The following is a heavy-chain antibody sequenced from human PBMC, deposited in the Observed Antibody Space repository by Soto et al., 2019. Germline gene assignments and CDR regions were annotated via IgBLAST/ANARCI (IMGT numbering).Heavy chain of an antibody. J-gene: IGHJ5*02. V-gene: IGHV4-30-2*01. Sequence: LSPTCAVSGGSISSGDPSWSWIRQPPGKGLEYIGSIHHSGSTYYNPSLKSPITTSVNRSKSQSSLKLCSVTAADTAGYYLARGITVFGVAPNWFGPWGQGTRGAAAS. CDR2: IHHSGST. CDR3: ARGITVFGVAPNWFGP. CDR1: GGSISSGDPS. D-gene: IGHD3-3*01.